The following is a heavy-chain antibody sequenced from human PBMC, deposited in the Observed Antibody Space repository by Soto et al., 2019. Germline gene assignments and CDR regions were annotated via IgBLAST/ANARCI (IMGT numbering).Heavy chain of an antibody. J-gene: IGHJ4*02. Sequence: GASVKVSCKASGYTFTKYAVHWLRQAPGQRLEWMGWIDAGNGKTKYSQNSQARVTIARDTSATTAYMELISLRSEDTAVYYCARGIWYSDSYYFDSWGQGTLVTVSS. CDR3: ARGIWYSDSYYFDS. D-gene: IGHD1-26*01. CDR2: IDAGNGKT. CDR1: GYTFTKYA. V-gene: IGHV1-3*01.